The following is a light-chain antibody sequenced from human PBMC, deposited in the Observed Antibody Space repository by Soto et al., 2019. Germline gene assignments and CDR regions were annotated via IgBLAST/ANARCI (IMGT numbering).Light chain of an antibody. Sequence: EVVLTQSPATLSLSPGERATLSCRASQTLANYLAWYQQRPGQAPRLLIYDASNRATGIPARLSGSGSGTDFTLTISSLEPEDSAVYYCQQRSDSYTFGQGTTLEIK. CDR1: QTLANY. CDR2: DAS. J-gene: IGKJ2*01. CDR3: QQRSDSYT. V-gene: IGKV3-11*01.